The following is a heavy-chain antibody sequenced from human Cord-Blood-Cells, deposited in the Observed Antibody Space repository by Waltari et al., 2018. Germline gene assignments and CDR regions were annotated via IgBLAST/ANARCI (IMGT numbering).Heavy chain of an antibody. D-gene: IGHD6-6*01. CDR1: GYTFTGYY. Sequence: QVQLVQSGAEVKKPGASVKVSCKASGYTFTGYYMHWVRQAPGQGREWSGWNNHNSGGTNYAQKFQGRVTMTRDTSISTAYMELSRLRSDDTAVYYCARLREYSSSFDYWGQGTLVTVSS. J-gene: IGHJ4*02. V-gene: IGHV1-2*02. CDR3: ARLREYSSSFDY. CDR2: NNHNSGGT.